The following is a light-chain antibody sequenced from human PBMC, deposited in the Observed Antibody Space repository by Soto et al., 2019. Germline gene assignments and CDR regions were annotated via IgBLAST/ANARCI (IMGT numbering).Light chain of an antibody. CDR2: SNV. Sequence: QSALTQPASVSGSPEQSITISCTGTSSDVGAYNLVSWYQQHPGKAPRLIIYSNVQRPSGVPDRFSGSKSGTSASLAISGLQSEDEADYYCAAWDDTLKGVIFGGGTKVTVL. CDR1: SSDVGAYNL. J-gene: IGLJ2*01. V-gene: IGLV2-14*02. CDR3: AAWDDTLKGVI.